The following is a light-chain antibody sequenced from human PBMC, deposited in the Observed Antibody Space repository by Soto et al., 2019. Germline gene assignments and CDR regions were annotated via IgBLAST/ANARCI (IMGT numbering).Light chain of an antibody. J-gene: IGKJ1*01. V-gene: IGKV3-20*01. Sequence: EIVLTQSPGTLSLSPGERATLSCRASQSVSSSRLAWYRQKPGQAPRLLIYGASNRATGIPDRFSGSGSGTDFTLTISRLEPEDFAVYYCQQYGSSPRTFGQGTKVDNK. CDR2: GAS. CDR3: QQYGSSPRT. CDR1: QSVSSSR.